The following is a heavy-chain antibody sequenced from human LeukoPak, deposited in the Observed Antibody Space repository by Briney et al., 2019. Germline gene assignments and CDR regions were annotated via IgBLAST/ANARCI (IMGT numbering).Heavy chain of an antibody. J-gene: IGHJ6*02. Sequence: GGSLRLSCAASGFTFRKFDMHWVRQATGKGLEWVSGISSSGDTFYQDSVKGRFTISRENGENSLFLQLNSLRTGDTAVYYCARAEESYSVYYYYGMDVWGQGTTVTVSS. CDR2: ISSSGDT. CDR1: GFTFRKFD. D-gene: IGHD1-26*01. V-gene: IGHV3-13*04. CDR3: ARAEESYSVYYYYGMDV.